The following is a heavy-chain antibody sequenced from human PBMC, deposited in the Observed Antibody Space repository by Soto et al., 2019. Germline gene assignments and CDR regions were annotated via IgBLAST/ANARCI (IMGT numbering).Heavy chain of an antibody. V-gene: IGHV1-69*13. J-gene: IGHJ4*02. Sequence: SVKVSCKASGGTFSSYAISWVRQAPGQGLEWMGVIIPIFGTANYAQKFQGRVTIAADESTSTAYMELSSLRSEDTAVYYCARDPGYCSGGSCYGYWGQGTLVTVSS. CDR1: GGTFSSYA. D-gene: IGHD2-15*01. CDR3: ARDPGYCSGGSCYGY. CDR2: IIPIFGTA.